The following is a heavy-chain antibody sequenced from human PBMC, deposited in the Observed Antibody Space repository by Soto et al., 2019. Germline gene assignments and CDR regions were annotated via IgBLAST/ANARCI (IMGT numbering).Heavy chain of an antibody. D-gene: IGHD3-16*01. CDR2: MNPNSGNT. Sequence: QVQLVQSGAEVKKPGASVKVSCKASGYTFTSYDINWVRQATGQGLEWMGWMNPNSGNTGYAQKFQGRVTITRNTSIRTACVEVSCLGSEYTAVYYCARGAFEFGDEYDYYCGMDVWGQGATVTVSS. CDR3: ARGAFEFGDEYDYYCGMDV. J-gene: IGHJ6*02. V-gene: IGHV1-8*01. CDR1: GYTFTSYD.